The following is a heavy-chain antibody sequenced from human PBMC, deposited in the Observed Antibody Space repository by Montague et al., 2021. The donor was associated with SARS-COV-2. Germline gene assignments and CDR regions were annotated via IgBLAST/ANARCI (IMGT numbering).Heavy chain of an antibody. CDR1: GGPFSGYY. V-gene: IGHV4-59*08. J-gene: IGHJ6*02. CDR2: IYYSGST. D-gene: IGHD4-11*01. Sequence: SETLSLTCTVYGGPFSGYYWSWIRQPPGKGLEWIGYIYYSGSTNYNPFLKSRVTISVDTSKNQFSLKLSSVTAADTAVYYCAVNSNYYYYYGMDVWGQGTTVTVSS. CDR3: AVNSNYYYYYGMDV.